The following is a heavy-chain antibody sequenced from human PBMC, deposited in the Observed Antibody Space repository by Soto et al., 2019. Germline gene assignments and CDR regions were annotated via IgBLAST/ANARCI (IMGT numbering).Heavy chain of an antibody. CDR2: VYHTGDT. V-gene: IGHV4-4*01. Sequence: PXETLSLTCCVSGGTVASSHWWSWVRQSPGRGFEWIGNVYHTGDTNFNPSLQSRVTFSVDKSNNQFSLRLTSVTAADTAVYFCAREIVTAGGNNYFDPWGPGTLVTVSS. D-gene: IGHD2-21*02. CDR3: AREIVTAGGNNYFDP. CDR1: GGTVASSHW. J-gene: IGHJ5*02.